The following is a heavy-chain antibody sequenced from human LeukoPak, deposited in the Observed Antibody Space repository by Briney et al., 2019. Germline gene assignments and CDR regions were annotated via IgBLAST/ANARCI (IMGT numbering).Heavy chain of an antibody. CDR3: AKEYSGYDFEC. V-gene: IGHV3-23*01. CDR1: GFTLRTYA. Sequence: HPGGSLRLSCVASGFTLRTYAMSWVRQAPGKGLEWVSAIGGSAGFTYYADAVRGRFTVSRDFSTNTVFLQMDSLRAGDTAVYFCAKEYSGYDFECWGQGTLVTVSS. D-gene: IGHD5-12*01. J-gene: IGHJ4*01. CDR2: IGGSAGFT.